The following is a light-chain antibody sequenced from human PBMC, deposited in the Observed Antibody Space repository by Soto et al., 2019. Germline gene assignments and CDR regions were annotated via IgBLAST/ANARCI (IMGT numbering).Light chain of an antibody. Sequence: QSALTQPVSVAGSPGQSITISCTGTSSDVGGYNYVSWYQQHPGKAPKLMIYEVSNRPSGVSNRFSGSKSGNTASLTISGLQAEDEADYYCSSYTSSSTLVFGGGTQLTVL. CDR3: SSYTSSSTLV. CDR1: SSDVGGYNY. J-gene: IGLJ2*01. CDR2: EVS. V-gene: IGLV2-14*01.